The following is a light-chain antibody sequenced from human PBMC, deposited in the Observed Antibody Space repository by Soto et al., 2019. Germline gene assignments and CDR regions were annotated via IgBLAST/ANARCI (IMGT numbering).Light chain of an antibody. Sequence: IVMTQSPATLSVSPGERATLSCRASQSVSSNLAWYQQKPGQAPRLLIYGASTRATGIPARFSGSGSGTEFTLTITSLQYEDFAVYYCQQYNNWPGTFGQGTKVDIK. V-gene: IGKV3-15*01. J-gene: IGKJ1*01. CDR3: QQYNNWPGT. CDR2: GAS. CDR1: QSVSSN.